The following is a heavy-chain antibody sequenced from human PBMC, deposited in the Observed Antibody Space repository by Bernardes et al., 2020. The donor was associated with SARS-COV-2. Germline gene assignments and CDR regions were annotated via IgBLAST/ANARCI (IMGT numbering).Heavy chain of an antibody. D-gene: IGHD6-19*01. J-gene: IGHJ4*02. V-gene: IGHV3-23*01. CDR3: AISPSRRLEGGWDH. CDR2: ISCSADST. Sequence: GGSLRLSCAASGFTFTSYALGWVRQAPGKGLEWVSAISCSADSTFSGDSVKGRFTISRDNSKKTVDLQMNSLRAEDTAVYYCAISPSRRLEGGWDHWGQGTLVTVFS. CDR1: GFTFTSYA.